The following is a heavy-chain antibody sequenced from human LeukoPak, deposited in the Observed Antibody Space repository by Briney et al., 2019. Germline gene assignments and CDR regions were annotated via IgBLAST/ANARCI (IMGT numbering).Heavy chain of an antibody. CDR3: ASGYLFTRRRYAFDP. Sequence: SETLSLTCAVYGGSFSGYYWSWIRQPPGKGLEWIGEINHSGSTNYNPSLKSRVTISVDTSKNQFSLKLSSVTAADTAVYYCASGYLFTRRRYAFDPWGQGTLVTVSS. D-gene: IGHD3-3*01. V-gene: IGHV4-34*01. CDR1: GGSFSGYY. J-gene: IGHJ5*02. CDR2: INHSGST.